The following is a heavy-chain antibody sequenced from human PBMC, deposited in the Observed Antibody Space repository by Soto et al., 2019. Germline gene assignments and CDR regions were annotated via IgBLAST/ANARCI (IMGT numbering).Heavy chain of an antibody. V-gene: IGHV1-2*04. Sequence: ASVKVSCKASGYTFTGYYMHWVRQAPGQGLEWMGWINPNSGGTNYAQKFQGWVTMTRDTSISTAYMELSRLRSDDTAVYYCARALMDIVVVPAGPATYYYYGMDVWGQGTTVTV. CDR3: ARALMDIVVVPAGPATYYYYGMDV. CDR1: GYTFTGYY. J-gene: IGHJ6*02. D-gene: IGHD2-2*03. CDR2: INPNSGGT.